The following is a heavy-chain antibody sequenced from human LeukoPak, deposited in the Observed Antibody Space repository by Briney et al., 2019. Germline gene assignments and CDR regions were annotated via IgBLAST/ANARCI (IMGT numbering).Heavy chain of an antibody. V-gene: IGHV1-18*01. D-gene: IGHD6-13*01. CDR1: GYTFTSYG. J-gene: IGHJ5*02. CDR2: ISAYNGNT. Sequence: ASVKVSCKASGYTFTSYGISSVRQTPGQGREWVGWISAYNGNTNNAQKLQGRVTMTTDTPTSTHYMELRSLRSDDTAVSYCARVSSSWYGWFDPWGQGTLVTVSS. CDR3: ARVSSSWYGWFDP.